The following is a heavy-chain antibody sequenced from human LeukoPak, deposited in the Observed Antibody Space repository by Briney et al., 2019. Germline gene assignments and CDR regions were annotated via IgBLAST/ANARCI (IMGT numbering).Heavy chain of an antibody. Sequence: SETLSLTCTVSGGSISSYYWSWIRQPPGKGREWIGYIYYSGSTNYNPSLKSRVTISVDTSKNQFSLKLSSVTAADTAVYYCARISGYSSGWYPSIIDYWGQGTLVTVSS. V-gene: IGHV4-59*01. J-gene: IGHJ4*02. CDR1: GGSISSYY. D-gene: IGHD6-19*01. CDR3: ARISGYSSGWYPSIIDY. CDR2: IYYSGST.